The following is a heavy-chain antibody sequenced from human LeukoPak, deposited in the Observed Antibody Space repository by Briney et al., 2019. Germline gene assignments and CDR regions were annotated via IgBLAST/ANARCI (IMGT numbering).Heavy chain of an antibody. V-gene: IGHV3-48*03. CDR1: GFTFSSYE. J-gene: IGHJ6*02. CDR2: ISSSGSTI. D-gene: IGHD3-22*01. CDR3: ARDDPHLLLPAYYYYGMDV. Sequence: GGSLRLSCAASGFTFSSYEMNWVRRAPGKGLEWTSYISSSGSTIYYAESVKGRFTISSDNAKNSLYLQMNSLRAEDTAVYYCARDDPHLLLPAYYYYGMDVWGQGTTVTVSS.